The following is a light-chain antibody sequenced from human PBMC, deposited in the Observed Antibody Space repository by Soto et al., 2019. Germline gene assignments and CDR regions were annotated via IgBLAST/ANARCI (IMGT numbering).Light chain of an antibody. V-gene: IGLV1-47*01. CDR1: SSNIGSNY. CDR2: RNN. J-gene: IGLJ2*01. Sequence: QSVLTQPPSASGTPGQRVTISCSGSSSNIGSNYVYWYQQLPGTAPKLLIYRNNQRPSGVPDRFSGSMSGTSASLAISGLRSEDEADYYCAAWDDSLHVVFGGGTKLTVL. CDR3: AAWDDSLHVV.